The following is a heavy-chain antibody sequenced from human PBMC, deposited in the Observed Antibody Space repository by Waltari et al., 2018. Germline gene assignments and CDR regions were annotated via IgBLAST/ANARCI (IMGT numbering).Heavy chain of an antibody. Sequence: EVQLLESGGGLVQPGGSLRLSCAASGFTFSSSAMSWVRQAPGKGLQWVSVIRGSGGSTYYADSGKGRFTISRDNSKNTLYLQMNSLRAEDTAVYYCAKDKSPSTVTLIDYWGQGTLVTVSS. CDR3: AKDKSPSTVTLIDY. V-gene: IGHV3-23*01. D-gene: IGHD4-17*01. CDR1: GFTFSSSA. J-gene: IGHJ4*02. CDR2: IRGSGGST.